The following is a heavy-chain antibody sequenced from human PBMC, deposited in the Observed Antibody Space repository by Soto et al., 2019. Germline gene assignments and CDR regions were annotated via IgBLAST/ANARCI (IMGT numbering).Heavy chain of an antibody. CDR1: GFTFTDAW. CDR3: ATGSARFDF. V-gene: IGHV3-15*01. Sequence: EVQLVESGGGSVNPGGSVRLSCAASGFTFTDAWMNWVRQVTGEGLEWVGHVKSQIDGGTIARAAALDGRFTISRDDSKNMVDLQMNRLRTDDTAVYYCATGSARFDFWGQGTLVTVSS. J-gene: IGHJ5*01. D-gene: IGHD6-6*01. CDR2: VKSQIDGGTI.